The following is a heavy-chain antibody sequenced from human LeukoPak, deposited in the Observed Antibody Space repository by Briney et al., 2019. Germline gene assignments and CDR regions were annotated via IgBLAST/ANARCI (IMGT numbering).Heavy chain of an antibody. Sequence: PGGSLRLSCAASGFTFTTYAVIWVRQAPGKGLEWVSAISGTAVDTFYADSVKGRFTISRDNSDNTVSQQVNSLRAEDTAVYYCARLSGTYGTTSRVLDSWGQGTLVIVSS. V-gene: IGHV3-23*01. CDR2: ISGTAVDT. J-gene: IGHJ4*02. D-gene: IGHD1-1*01. CDR3: ARLSGTYGTTSRVLDS. CDR1: GFTFTTYA.